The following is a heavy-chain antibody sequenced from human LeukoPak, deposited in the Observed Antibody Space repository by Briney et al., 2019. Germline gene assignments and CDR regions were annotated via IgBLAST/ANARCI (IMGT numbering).Heavy chain of an antibody. J-gene: IGHJ5*02. CDR1: GYTFTSYG. CDR3: ARNLITMVRGGDWFDP. CDR2: ISAYNGNT. D-gene: IGHD3-10*01. V-gene: IGHV1-18*01. Sequence: GASVKVSCKASGYTFTSYGISWVRQAPGQGLEWMGWISAYNGNTNYAQKLQGGVTMTTDTSTSTAYMELRSLRSDDTAVYYCARNLITMVRGGDWFDPWGQGTLVTVSS.